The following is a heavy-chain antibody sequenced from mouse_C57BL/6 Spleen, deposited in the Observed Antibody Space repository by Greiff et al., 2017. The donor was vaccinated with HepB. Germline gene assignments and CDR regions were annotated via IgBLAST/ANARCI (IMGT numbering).Heavy chain of an antibody. CDR1: GYSITSGYY. D-gene: IGHD2-4*01. J-gene: IGHJ2*01. Sequence: ESGPGLVKPSQSLSLTCSVPGYSITSGYYWNWIRQFPGNKLEWMGYISYDGSNNYNPSLKNRISITRDTSKNQFFLKLNSVTTEDTATYYCQIYYDYDGFDYWGQGTTLTVSS. CDR3: QIYYDYDGFDY. CDR2: ISYDGSN. V-gene: IGHV3-6*01.